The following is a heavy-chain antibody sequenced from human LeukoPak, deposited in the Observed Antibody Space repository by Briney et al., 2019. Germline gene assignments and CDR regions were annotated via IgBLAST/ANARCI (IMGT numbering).Heavy chain of an antibody. CDR1: GYTFTSYG. CDR3: ARGGYGDPGDY. V-gene: IGHV7-4-1*02. D-gene: IGHD4-17*01. CDR2: INTNTGNP. J-gene: IGHJ4*02. Sequence: GASVKVSCKASGYTFTSYGISWVRQAPGQGLEWMGWINTNTGNPTYAQGFTGRFVFSLDTSVSTAYLQISSLKAEDTAVYYCARGGYGDPGDYWGQGTLVTVSS.